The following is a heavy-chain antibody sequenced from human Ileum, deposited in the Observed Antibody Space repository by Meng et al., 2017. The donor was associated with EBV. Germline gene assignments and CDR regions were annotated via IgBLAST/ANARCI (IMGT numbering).Heavy chain of an antibody. J-gene: IGHJ5*02. Sequence: QLLESRPGPVKPSDTLSLTCTCSVGAVSGSDFLLTWIPQPPGKGLEWIGYMSYSGSTNYSPPLESRVTTSVDTSKNQFSLKLSSVTAADTAVYYCAGDPHSGFPHWGQGTQVTVSS. CDR3: AGDPHSGFPH. CDR2: MSYSGST. CDR1: VGAVSGSDFL. D-gene: IGHD1-26*01. V-gene: IGHV4-61*08.